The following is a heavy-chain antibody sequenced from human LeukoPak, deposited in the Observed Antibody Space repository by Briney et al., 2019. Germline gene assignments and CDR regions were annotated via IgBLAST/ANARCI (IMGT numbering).Heavy chain of an antibody. CDR1: GFXFSRYS. CDR2: ISSSSSYI. J-gene: IGHJ4*02. V-gene: IGHV3-21*04. CDR3: AKGLRAVAGTFDY. D-gene: IGHD6-19*01. Sequence: PGGSLRLSCEASGFXFSRYSINWARQAPGKGLEWVSSISSSSSYIYYADSVKGRFTISRDNAKNSLYLQMNSLRAEDTAVYYCAKGLRAVAGTFDYWGQGTLVTVSS.